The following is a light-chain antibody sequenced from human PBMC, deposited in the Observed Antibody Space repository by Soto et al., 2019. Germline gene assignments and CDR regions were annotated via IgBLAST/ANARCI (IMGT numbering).Light chain of an antibody. V-gene: IGLV2-8*01. J-gene: IGLJ1*01. CDR1: NSDVGGYNY. CDR2: DVN. CDR3: SSYAGKNDLV. Sequence: QSALTQPPSASGSPGQSVSISGTGTNSDVGGYNYVSWYQQHPGKAPKLMIYDVNKRPSGVPDRFSGSKSGNTASLTVSGLQAEDEADYYCSSYAGKNDLVFGTGTKVTVL.